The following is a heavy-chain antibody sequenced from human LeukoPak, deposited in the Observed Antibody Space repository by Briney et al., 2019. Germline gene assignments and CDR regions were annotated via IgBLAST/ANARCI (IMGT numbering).Heavy chain of an antibody. V-gene: IGHV1-2*02. CDR1: GYTFTGYY. CDR2: INPDSGGT. CDR3: ARGGPIGSYYDFWSGYYTPFDY. Sequence: ASVKVSRKASGYTFTGYYMHWVRQAPGQGLEWMGWINPDSGGTNFAQNFQGRVTMTRGTSISTAYMELSRLRSDDTAVYYCARGGPIGSYYDFWSGYYTPFDYWGQGTLVTVSS. J-gene: IGHJ4*02. D-gene: IGHD3-3*01.